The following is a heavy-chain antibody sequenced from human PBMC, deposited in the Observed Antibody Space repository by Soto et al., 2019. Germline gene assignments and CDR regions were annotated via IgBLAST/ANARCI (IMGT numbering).Heavy chain of an antibody. V-gene: IGHV1-69*01. CDR3: ARCMSRGLSQYNWLDS. J-gene: IGHJ5*01. CDR2: VIPVFGTI. Sequence: QVQLVQSGAEVKKPGSSVKVSCKAPGGTFSSYAITWVRQAPGQGLEWVGGVIPVFGTINYAQKFQGRATITADGSTTTAYMELSSLRADDTAVYYCARCMSRGLSQYNWLDSWGQGTVVTVSS. CDR1: GGTFSSYA. D-gene: IGHD3-10*01.